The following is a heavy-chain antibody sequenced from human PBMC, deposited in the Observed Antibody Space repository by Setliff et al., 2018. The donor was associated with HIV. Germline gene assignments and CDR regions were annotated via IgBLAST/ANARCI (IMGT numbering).Heavy chain of an antibody. CDR2: ISSSSYI. Sequence: GESLKISCAASGFTFSSYSMNWVRQAPGKGLEWVSSISSSSYIYYADSVKGRFTISRDNAKNSLYLQMNSLRAEDTAVYCCARAKAIGDILTGYSGYYFDYWGQGTLVTVSS. CDR3: ARAKAIGDILTGYSGYYFDY. V-gene: IGHV3-21*01. D-gene: IGHD3-9*01. CDR1: GFTFSSYS. J-gene: IGHJ4*02.